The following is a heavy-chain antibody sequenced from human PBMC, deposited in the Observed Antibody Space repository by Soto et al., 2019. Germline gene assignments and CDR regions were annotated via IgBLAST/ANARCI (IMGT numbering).Heavy chain of an antibody. CDR3: ARGGIATRPDYFDF. D-gene: IGHD6-6*01. Sequence: GGSLRLSCAASGFTFSSYSMNWVRQAPGKGLEWVSSISSSSSYIYYADSVKGRFTISRDNAKNSLYLQMNSLRAEDTAGVFRARGGIATRPDYFDFWGQGTLVTVAS. CDR2: ISSSSSYI. J-gene: IGHJ4*02. V-gene: IGHV3-21*01. CDR1: GFTFSSYS.